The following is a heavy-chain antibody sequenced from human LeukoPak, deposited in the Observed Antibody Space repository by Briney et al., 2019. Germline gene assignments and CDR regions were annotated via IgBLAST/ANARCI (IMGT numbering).Heavy chain of an antibody. CDR3: AKDLHLNYYDSSGYY. J-gene: IGHJ4*02. Sequence: PGGSLRLSCAASGFTFSSYPMSWVRQAPGKGLEWVSAISGSGSSTHYADSVKGRFTISRDNSKNTLYLQMNSLRAEDTAVYYCAKDLHLNYYDSSGYYWGQGTLVTVSS. V-gene: IGHV3-23*01. CDR2: ISGSGSST. CDR1: GFTFSSYP. D-gene: IGHD3-22*01.